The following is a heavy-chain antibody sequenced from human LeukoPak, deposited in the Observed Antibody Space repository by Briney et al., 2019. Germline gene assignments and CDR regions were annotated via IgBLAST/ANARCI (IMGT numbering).Heavy chain of an antibody. CDR3: ARGQKIYYGSGSYYRRGCAFDI. CDR1: GGSFSGYY. Sequence: PSETLSLTCAVYGGSFSGYYWSWIRQPPGKGLEWIGEINHSGSTNYNPSLKSRVTISVDTSKNQFSLKLSSVTAADTAVYYCARGQKIYYGSGSYYRRGCAFDIWGQGTMVTVS. J-gene: IGHJ3*02. V-gene: IGHV4-34*01. CDR2: INHSGST. D-gene: IGHD3-10*01.